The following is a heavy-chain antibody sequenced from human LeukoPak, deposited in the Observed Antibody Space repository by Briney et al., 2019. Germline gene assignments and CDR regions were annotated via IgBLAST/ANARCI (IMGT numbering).Heavy chain of an antibody. CDR2: ISGSGGST. CDR1: GFTFSSYA. D-gene: IGHD4-17*01. J-gene: IGHJ3*02. Sequence: GGSLRLSCAASGFTFSSYAMSWVRQAPGKGLEWVSAISGSGGSTYYADSMKGRFTISRDNSKNTLYLQMNSLRAEDTAVYYCAKDLDDYGDYVEAFDIWGQGTMVTVSS. CDR3: AKDLDDYGDYVEAFDI. V-gene: IGHV3-23*01.